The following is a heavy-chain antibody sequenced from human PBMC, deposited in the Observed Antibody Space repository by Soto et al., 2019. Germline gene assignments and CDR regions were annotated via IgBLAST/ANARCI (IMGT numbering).Heavy chain of an antibody. J-gene: IGHJ4*02. V-gene: IGHV3-33*01. Sequence: PGGSLRLSCAASGFTFSSYGMHWVRQAPGKGLEWVAVIWYDGSNKYYADSVKGRFTIARDNAKNSVYLQMNSLRAEDTAVYYCARHRWHSLDYWGQGTMVTVSS. D-gene: IGHD2-15*01. CDR3: ARHRWHSLDY. CDR2: IWYDGSNK. CDR1: GFTFSSYG.